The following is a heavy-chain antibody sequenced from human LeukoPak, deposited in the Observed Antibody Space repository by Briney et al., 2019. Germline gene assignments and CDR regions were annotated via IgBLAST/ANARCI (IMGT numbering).Heavy chain of an antibody. CDR2: ISYDGSNK. CDR1: GFTFSSYA. Sequence: GGSLRLSCAASGFTFSSYAMHWVRQAPGKGLEWVAVISYDGSNKYYADSVKGRFTISRDNSKNTLYLQMNSLRAEDTAVYYCAKVLYLGAPFDYWGQGTLVTVSS. D-gene: IGHD1-26*01. J-gene: IGHJ4*02. V-gene: IGHV3-30-3*01. CDR3: AKVLYLGAPFDY.